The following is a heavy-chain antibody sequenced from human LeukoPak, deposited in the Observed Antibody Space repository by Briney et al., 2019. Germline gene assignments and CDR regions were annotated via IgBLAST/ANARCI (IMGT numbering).Heavy chain of an antibody. CDR3: ARVPIPYYYDSSGYHFDY. V-gene: IGHV4-39*07. Sequence: SETLSLTCTISGGSISSSNYYWGWIRQPPGKGLEWIGSIYYSGSTYYNPSLKSRVTISVDTSKNQFSLKLSSVTAADTAVYYCARVPIPYYYDSSGYHFDYWGQGTLVTVSS. J-gene: IGHJ4*02. CDR2: IYYSGST. CDR1: GGSISSSNYY. D-gene: IGHD3-22*01.